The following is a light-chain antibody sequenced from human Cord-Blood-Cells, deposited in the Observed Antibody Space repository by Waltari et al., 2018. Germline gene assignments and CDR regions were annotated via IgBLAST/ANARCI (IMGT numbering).Light chain of an antibody. V-gene: IGKV3-11*01. Sequence: EIVLTQSPATLPLSPGERPTLPCRASQSVSSYLAWYQQKPGQAPRLLIYDASNRATGIPARFSGSGSGTDFTLTISSLEPEDFAVYYCQQRSNWPQLTFGGGTKVEIK. J-gene: IGKJ4*01. CDR3: QQRSNWPQLT. CDR2: DAS. CDR1: QSVSSY.